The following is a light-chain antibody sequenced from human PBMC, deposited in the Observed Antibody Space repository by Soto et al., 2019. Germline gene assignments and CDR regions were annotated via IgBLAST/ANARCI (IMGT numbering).Light chain of an antibody. CDR2: GVS. CDR3: SSYTNSITHV. V-gene: IGLV2-14*03. Sequence: QYVLTQPASVSGSPGQSITISCTGTSSDVGGYDYVSWYQQHPGKAPKLMIYGVSNRPSGVSNRFSGSKSGNTASLTISGLQAEDEADYYCSSYTNSITHVFGGGTKVTVL. CDR1: SSDVGGYDY. J-gene: IGLJ3*02.